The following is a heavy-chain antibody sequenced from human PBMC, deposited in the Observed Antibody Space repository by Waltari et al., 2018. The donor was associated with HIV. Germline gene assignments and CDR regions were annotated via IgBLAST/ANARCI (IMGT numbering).Heavy chain of an antibody. CDR3: ARSRSGGFAPRFDY. CDR1: GYTFIGYD. CDR2: MNPNSGHT. J-gene: IGHJ4*02. D-gene: IGHD5-12*01. Sequence: QVQLVQSGAEVKELGTSVRVSCQASGYTFIGYDIHWVRQAAGQGLEWMGWMNPNSGHTGYEQSFQGRVIMTRNISIDTAYMELTSLKFEDTAVYFCARSRSGGFAPRFDYWGQGALVTVSS. V-gene: IGHV1-8*01.